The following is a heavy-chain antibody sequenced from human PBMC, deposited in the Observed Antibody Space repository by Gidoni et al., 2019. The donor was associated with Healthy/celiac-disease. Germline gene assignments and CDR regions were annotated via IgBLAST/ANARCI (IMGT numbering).Heavy chain of an antibody. Sequence: QVQLVESGGGVVQPGRSLRLSCAASGFTFSSYAMHWVRQAPGKGLEWVAVISYDGSNKYYADSVKGRFTISRDNSKNTLYLQMNSLRAEDTAVYYCARDGPGDFVVVTVARYYFDYWGQGTLVTVSS. D-gene: IGHD2-21*02. CDR2: ISYDGSNK. J-gene: IGHJ4*02. V-gene: IGHV3-30-3*01. CDR3: ARDGPGDFVVVTVARYYFDY. CDR1: GFTFSSYA.